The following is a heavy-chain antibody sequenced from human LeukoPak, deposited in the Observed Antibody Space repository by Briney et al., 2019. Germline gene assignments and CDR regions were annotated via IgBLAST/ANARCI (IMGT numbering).Heavy chain of an antibody. CDR2: ITSSGETT. CDR3: AKMQGYFDY. J-gene: IGHJ4*02. CDR1: GSIPFNSYS. V-gene: IGHV3-23*01. Sequence: GGSVRLSCAASGSIPFNSYSMSWVRQAPGKGLEWVSAITSSGETTYYADSVKGRFTISRDNSKNMVYLQMNSLRAEDAATYYCAKMQGYFDYWGQERLVTVSS.